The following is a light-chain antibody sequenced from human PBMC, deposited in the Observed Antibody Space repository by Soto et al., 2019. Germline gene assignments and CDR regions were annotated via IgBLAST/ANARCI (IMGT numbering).Light chain of an antibody. CDR1: DTDIGNYNY. V-gene: IGLV2-14*01. CDR2: EVV. J-gene: IGLJ2*01. Sequence: QSALTQPASVSGSPGQSITISCFGSDTDIGNYNYVSWYQQYPGKVPKLLIYEVVRRPSGISTRFSGSKSGTTASLTISGLQPEDEAHYYCSSYAGSNNVVFGGGTKLTVL. CDR3: SSYAGSNNVV.